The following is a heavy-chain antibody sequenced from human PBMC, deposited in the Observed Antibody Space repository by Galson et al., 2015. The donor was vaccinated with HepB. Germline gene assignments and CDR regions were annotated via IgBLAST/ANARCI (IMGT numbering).Heavy chain of an antibody. CDR2: ISSSSSYI. CDR3: AGAYYYDSSGYYGLAFDI. Sequence: SLRLSCAASGFTFSSYSMSWVRQAPGKGLEWVSSISSSSSYIYYADSVKGRFTISRDNAKNSLYLQMNSLRAEDTAVYYCAGAYYYDSSGYYGLAFDIWGQGTMVTVSS. CDR1: GFTFSSYS. V-gene: IGHV3-21*01. J-gene: IGHJ3*02. D-gene: IGHD3-22*01.